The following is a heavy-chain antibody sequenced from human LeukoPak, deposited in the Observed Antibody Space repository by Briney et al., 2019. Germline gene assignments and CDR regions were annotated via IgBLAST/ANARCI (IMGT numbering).Heavy chain of an antibody. CDR3: TILKGRYGEGFLDY. J-gene: IGHJ4*02. D-gene: IGHD6-19*01. CDR1: GFTVRNKY. CDR2: LYSGGAT. V-gene: IGHV3-53*01. Sequence: GGSLRLSCAASGFTVRNKYMSGLRQPAGKGLEWVSVLYSGGATFYADSVKGRFTISRDTSKNTLYLQMNDLRAAGTAVSYCTILKGRYGEGFLDYWGQGTLVTVSS.